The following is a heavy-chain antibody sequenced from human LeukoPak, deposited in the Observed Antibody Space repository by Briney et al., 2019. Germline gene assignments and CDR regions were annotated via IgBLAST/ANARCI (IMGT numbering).Heavy chain of an antibody. Sequence: GGSLRLSCAASGFTFSSYAMSWVRQAPGKGLEWVSAISGSGGSTYYADSVKGRFTISRGNSKNTLYLQMNSLRAEDTAVYYCAKVGPYYYDSSGYWDYWGQGTLVTVSS. CDR2: ISGSGGST. D-gene: IGHD3-22*01. V-gene: IGHV3-23*01. J-gene: IGHJ4*02. CDR3: AKVGPYYYDSSGYWDY. CDR1: GFTFSSYA.